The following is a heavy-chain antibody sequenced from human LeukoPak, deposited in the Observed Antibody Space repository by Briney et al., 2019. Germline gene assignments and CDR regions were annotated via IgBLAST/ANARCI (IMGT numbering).Heavy chain of an antibody. D-gene: IGHD2-2*01. CDR1: GGSISSGSYY. CDR2: IYTSGST. V-gene: IGHV4-61*02. J-gene: IGHJ4*02. Sequence: SETLSLTCTVSGGSISSGSYYWGWIRQPAGKGLEWIGRIYTSGSTNYNPSLKSRVTISVDTSKNQFSLKLSSVTAADTAVYYCARDWRGYCSSTSCPDLSRWGQGTLVTVSS. CDR3: ARDWRGYCSSTSCPDLSR.